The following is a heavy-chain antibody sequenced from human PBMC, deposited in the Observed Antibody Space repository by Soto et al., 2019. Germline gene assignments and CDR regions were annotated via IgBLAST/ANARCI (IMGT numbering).Heavy chain of an antibody. CDR3: ARDEYSSSWYYFDY. V-gene: IGHV1-69*13. CDR1: GGTFSSYA. Sequence: ASVRASCKASGGTFSSYAISWVRQAPGQGLEWMGGIIPIFGTANYAQKFQGRVTITADESTSTAYMELSSLRSEDTAVYYCARDEYSSSWYYFDYWGQGTLVTVS. D-gene: IGHD6-13*01. CDR2: IIPIFGTA. J-gene: IGHJ4*02.